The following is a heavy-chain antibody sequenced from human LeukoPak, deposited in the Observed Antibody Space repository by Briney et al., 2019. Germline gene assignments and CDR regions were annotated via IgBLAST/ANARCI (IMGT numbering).Heavy chain of an antibody. Sequence: SETLSLTCAVYGGSFSGYYWSWIRQPPGKGLEWMGEINHSGSTNYNPSLKSRVPISVDTSKNQFSLKLSSVTAADTAVYYCARLGGATAPFGYWGQGTLVTVSS. CDR2: INHSGST. D-gene: IGHD1-26*01. V-gene: IGHV4-34*01. CDR1: GGSFSGYY. J-gene: IGHJ4*02. CDR3: ARLGGATAPFGY.